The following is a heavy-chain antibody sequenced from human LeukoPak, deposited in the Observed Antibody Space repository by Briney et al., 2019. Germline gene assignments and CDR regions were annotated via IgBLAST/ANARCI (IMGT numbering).Heavy chain of an antibody. CDR2: TYCRSKWYN. CDR3: ARYSAKRFDY. Sequence: SQTLSLTCAISGDSVSSISATWIWIRQSPSRGLEWLGRTYCRSKWYNEYAVSVKSRITINPATSKNQSSLQLNSVTPEDTAVYYCARYSAKRFDYWGQGTLVTVSS. D-gene: IGHD5-18*01. J-gene: IGHJ4*02. V-gene: IGHV6-1*01. CDR1: GDSVSSISAT.